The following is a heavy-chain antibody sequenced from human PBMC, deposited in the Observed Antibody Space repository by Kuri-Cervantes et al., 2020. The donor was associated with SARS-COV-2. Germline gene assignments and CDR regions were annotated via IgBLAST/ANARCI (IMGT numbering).Heavy chain of an antibody. CDR1: GFTFIYAW. D-gene: IGHD1-7*01. CDR3: ATGINYQVLVYQYLAV. Sequence: GESLKISCEASGFTFIYAWMTWVRQVPGKGLEWVGCIKSKTDGETKDYAAHVKGRFSVSRDDSKKTVYLEMNNLKTEDTGVYYCATGINYQVLVYQYLAVWGKGTTVTVSS. CDR2: IKSKTDGETK. V-gene: IGHV3-15*01. J-gene: IGHJ6*03.